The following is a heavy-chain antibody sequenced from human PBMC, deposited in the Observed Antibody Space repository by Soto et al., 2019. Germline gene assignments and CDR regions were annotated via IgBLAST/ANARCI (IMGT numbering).Heavy chain of an antibody. D-gene: IGHD2-21*01. V-gene: IGHV1-8*01. CDR1: GYTFTSYD. Sequence: QVQLVQSGAEVKKPGASVKVSCKASGYTFTSYDINWVRQATGQGLEWMGWMNPNSGNTGYAQKFQGRVPMTRTTSISTAYMELSSLRSEDTAVYYCALGFGIYVDNWFDPWGQGTLVTVSS. J-gene: IGHJ5*02. CDR2: MNPNSGNT. CDR3: ALGFGIYVDNWFDP.